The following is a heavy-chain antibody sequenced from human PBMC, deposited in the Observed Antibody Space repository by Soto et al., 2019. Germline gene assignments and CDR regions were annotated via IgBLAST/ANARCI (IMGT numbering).Heavy chain of an antibody. CDR2: INHSGST. CDR3: ARGKRPLFRFYGWFDP. J-gene: IGHJ5*02. CDR1: GGSFSGYY. D-gene: IGHD2-21*01. Sequence: QVQLQQWGAGLLKPSETLSLTCAVYGGSFSGYYWSWIRQPPGKGLEWIGEINHSGSTNYNPSLKSRVTISVDTSKNQFSLKLSSVTAADTAVYYCARGKRPLFRFYGWFDPWGQGTLVTVSS. V-gene: IGHV4-34*01.